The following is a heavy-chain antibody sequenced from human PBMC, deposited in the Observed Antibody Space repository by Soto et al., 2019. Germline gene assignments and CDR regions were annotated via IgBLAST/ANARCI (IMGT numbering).Heavy chain of an antibody. CDR1: GYTFNYYG. V-gene: IGHV1-69*13. CDR2: IIPIFGTA. Sequence: SVKVSCKASGYTFNYYGISWVRQAPGQGLEWMGGIIPIFGTANYAQKFQGRVTITADESTSTAFMELSSLRSEDTAVYYCARTLRLGYCSSTSCYTGGYYYYGMDVWGQGTTVTVSS. CDR3: ARTLRLGYCSSTSCYTGGYYYYGMDV. D-gene: IGHD2-2*02. J-gene: IGHJ6*02.